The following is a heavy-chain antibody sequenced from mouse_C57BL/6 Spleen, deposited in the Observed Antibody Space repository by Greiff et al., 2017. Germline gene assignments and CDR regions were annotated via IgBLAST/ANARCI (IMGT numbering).Heavy chain of an antibody. Sequence: EVMLVESGGGLVKPGGSLQLSCAASGFTFSDYGLHWVRLAPEKGLARVAYIRCGSSTIYYADTVTVRVTISMDYAKNTLFLQMTCLRSEDTAMYYCARPSYYGSSYRYYYAMDDRGQGTSVTVSA. J-gene: IGHJ4*01. CDR2: IRCGSSTI. D-gene: IGHD1-1*01. V-gene: IGHV5-17*01. CDR1: GFTFSDYG. CDR3: ARPSYYGSSYRYYYAMDD.